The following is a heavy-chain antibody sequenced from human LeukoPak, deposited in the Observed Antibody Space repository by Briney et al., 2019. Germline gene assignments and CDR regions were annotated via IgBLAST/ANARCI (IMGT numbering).Heavy chain of an antibody. D-gene: IGHD3-22*01. V-gene: IGHV3-48*03. CDR1: GFTPTSYE. CDR2: ITSTGSTI. Sequence: RGSLRPSCAPSGFTPTSYEMNWVRQAPAEGLEWVSYITSTGSTINYADSAKGRFTISRANAKNSPYLQMNSLRAEDTAVYYCARLYDGSGYHANHFDYWGQGGLVTVCS. CDR3: ARLYDGSGYHANHFDY. J-gene: IGHJ4*02.